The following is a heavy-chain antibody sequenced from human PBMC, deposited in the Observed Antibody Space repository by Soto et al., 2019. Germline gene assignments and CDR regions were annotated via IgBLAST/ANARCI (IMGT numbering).Heavy chain of an antibody. CDR1: GFTFRTFA. CDR2: ISANGERT. D-gene: IGHD1-1*01. V-gene: IGHV3-23*01. J-gene: IGHJ4*02. Sequence: EVQLLESGGGFVQPGGSLRLSCAASGFTFRTFAMGLVRQAPGMGLEWVSLISANGERTYYADSMKGRFAISRDNSKSMQYLQMDSLRAEDTAMYYCATQDFRGATGTTWGQGTLVTVSS. CDR3: ATQDFRGATGTT.